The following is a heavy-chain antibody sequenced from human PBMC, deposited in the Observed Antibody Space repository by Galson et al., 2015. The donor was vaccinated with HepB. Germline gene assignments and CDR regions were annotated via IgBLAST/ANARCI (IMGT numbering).Heavy chain of an antibody. CDR3: TRDPLSYDSSGYYYGGAFDI. CDR1: GFTFGDYA. CDR2: IRSKAYGGTT. Sequence: SLRLSCAASGFTFGDYAMSWFRQAPGKGLEWVGFIRSKAYGGTTEYAASVKGRYTISRDDSKSIAYLQMNSLKTEDTAVYYCTRDPLSYDSSGYYYGGAFDIWGQGTMVTVSS. V-gene: IGHV3-49*03. D-gene: IGHD3-22*01. J-gene: IGHJ3*02.